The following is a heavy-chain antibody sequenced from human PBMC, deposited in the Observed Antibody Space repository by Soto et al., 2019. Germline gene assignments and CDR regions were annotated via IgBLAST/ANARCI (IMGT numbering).Heavy chain of an antibody. CDR1: GGTFSSYA. CDR3: ARDHSRTAHYGMDV. CDR2: IIPSLGTA. J-gene: IGHJ6*02. D-gene: IGHD2-2*01. Sequence: QVQLVQSGAEVKTPGSSVTVSCKASGGTFSSYAISWVRQAPGHGLEWMGGIIPSLGTANYAQEYQGRVTSTADESTSTAYMELSSLRSEDTAVDYCARDHSRTAHYGMDVWGQGTTVTVSS. V-gene: IGHV1-69*01.